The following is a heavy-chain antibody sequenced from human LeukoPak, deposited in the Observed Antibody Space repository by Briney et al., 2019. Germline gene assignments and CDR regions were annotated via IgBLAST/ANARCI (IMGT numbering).Heavy chain of an antibody. J-gene: IGHJ4*02. CDR1: GFTFSSYG. D-gene: IGHD6-6*01. CDR2: IWYDGSNK. Sequence: PGGSLRLSCAASGFTFSSYGMHWVRQAPGKGLEWVAVIWYDGSNKYYADSVKGRFTISRDNSKNTLYLQMNSLRAEDTAVYYCAKGRRSIAARAGLDYWGQGTLVTVSS. V-gene: IGHV3-33*06. CDR3: AKGRRSIAARAGLDY.